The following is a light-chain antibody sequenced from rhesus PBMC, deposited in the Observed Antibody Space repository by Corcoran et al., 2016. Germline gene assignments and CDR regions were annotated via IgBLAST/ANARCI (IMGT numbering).Light chain of an antibody. Sequence: DIQMTQSPSSLSASVGDRVTITCWASQTISSYLAWYQQKPGKVPKLLIYAASTCQRGVPSRFSGSGSGTSFTLTISSLQPEDFATYYCRQHNRPPYSFGQETKVEI. CDR1: QTISSY. J-gene: IGKJ2*01. CDR2: AAS. CDR3: RQHNRPPYS. V-gene: IGKV1-44*03.